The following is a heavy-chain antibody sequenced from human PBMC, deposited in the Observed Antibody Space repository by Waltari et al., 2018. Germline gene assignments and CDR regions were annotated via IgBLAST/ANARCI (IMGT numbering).Heavy chain of an antibody. CDR2: ISYSGST. CDR1: GGPISSSSYY. J-gene: IGHJ5*02. V-gene: IGHV4-39*01. CDR3: ARFSKSANWIDP. Sequence: QLQLQESGPGLVKPSETLSLTCTVSGGPISSSSYYWGWIRQPPGKGLEWIGSISYSGSTYYNTSLMSRVTISVDTSKNQFSLKLTSVIAAETAVFYCARFSKSANWIDPWGQGTLVTVSS. D-gene: IGHD3-3*02.